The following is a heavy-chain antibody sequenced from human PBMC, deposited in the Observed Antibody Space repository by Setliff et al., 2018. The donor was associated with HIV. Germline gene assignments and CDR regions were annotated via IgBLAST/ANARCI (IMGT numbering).Heavy chain of an antibody. J-gene: IGHJ4*02. CDR3: ASARIPTGGTSTSFDY. CDR1: GFTFSTFA. D-gene: IGHD1-1*01. CDR2: ISYDGKTT. V-gene: IGHV3-30*04. Sequence: PGGSLRLSCVASGFTFSTFAMYWVRQAPAKGLEWVSAISYDGKTTHYADSVMGRFTVSRDNSKNTLYLQLSGLRPGDTGVYYCASARIPTGGTSTSFDYWGQGTQVTVSS.